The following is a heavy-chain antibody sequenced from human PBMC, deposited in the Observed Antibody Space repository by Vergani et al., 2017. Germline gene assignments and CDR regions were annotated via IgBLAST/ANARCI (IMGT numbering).Heavy chain of an antibody. CDR1: GDSISGYY. V-gene: IGHV4-59*01. CDR2: IDYSGTT. CDR3: GRGWGXVDY. D-gene: IGHD7-27*01. Sequence: QVQLQESGPGLVKPSETLSLTCTVSGDSISGYYWSWTRQPPGKGLEWIGYIDYSGTTNYNPSLKSRVTISVDTSKKQFSLRLSSVTAADTAVYYCGRGWGXVDYWGQGTLVTVSS. J-gene: IGHJ4*02.